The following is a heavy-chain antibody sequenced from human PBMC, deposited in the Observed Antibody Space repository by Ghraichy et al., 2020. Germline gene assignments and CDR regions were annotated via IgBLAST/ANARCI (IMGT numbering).Heavy chain of an antibody. D-gene: IGHD2-8*02. Sequence: SQTLSLTCTVSGDSISSGDYYWTWIRQHPGKGLEWIGYICYSRGTYYNPSLKSRLTISVDTSKNQFSLKLRSVTAADTAVSYCARDHAGAYYSYAIDVWGQGTTVTVSS. CDR1: GDSISSGDYY. J-gene: IGHJ6*02. CDR3: ARDHAGAYYSYAIDV. V-gene: IGHV4-31*02. CDR2: ICYSRGT.